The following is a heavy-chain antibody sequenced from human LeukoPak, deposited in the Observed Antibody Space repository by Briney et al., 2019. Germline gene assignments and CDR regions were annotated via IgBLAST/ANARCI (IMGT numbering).Heavy chain of an antibody. J-gene: IGHJ4*02. CDR3: TRVMDYDSSGLPFDY. CDR1: GFTFGDYA. D-gene: IGHD3-22*01. Sequence: GGSLRLSCTAPGFTFGDYAMSLVRQAPGKGLEWVGFIRSKAYGGTTEYAASVKGRFTISRDDSKSIAYLQMNNLKTEDTAVNYCTRVMDYDSSGLPFDYWGQGTLVTVSS. V-gene: IGHV3-49*04. CDR2: IRSKAYGGTT.